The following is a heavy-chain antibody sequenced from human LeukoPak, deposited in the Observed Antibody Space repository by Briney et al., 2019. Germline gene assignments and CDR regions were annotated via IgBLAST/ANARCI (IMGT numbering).Heavy chain of an antibody. V-gene: IGHV1-46*01. Sequence: AASVKVSCKTSGYSFTSYYMHWVRQAPGQGLEWMGIINPSGGSTTYGQNFKGRLTMTSDTSTSTVYMELRSLRSEDTAVYYCARSSAYYNEADIWGQGTMVTVSS. CDR3: ARSSAYYNEADI. CDR1: GYSFTSYY. CDR2: INPSGGST. J-gene: IGHJ3*02. D-gene: IGHD3-9*01.